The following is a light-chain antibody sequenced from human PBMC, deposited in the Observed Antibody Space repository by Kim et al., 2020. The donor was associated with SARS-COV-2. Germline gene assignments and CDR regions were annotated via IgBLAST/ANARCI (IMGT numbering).Light chain of an antibody. Sequence: SYELTQPPSVSASPGQTARITCSGDALPKQYVYWYQQRPGQAPVLIIYKDSERPSGIPERFSGSSSGTTVTLTISGVQAEDEADYFCQSADSSGPLFGGGTQLTVL. V-gene: IGLV3-25*03. CDR2: KDS. J-gene: IGLJ3*02. CDR3: QSADSSGPL. CDR1: ALPKQY.